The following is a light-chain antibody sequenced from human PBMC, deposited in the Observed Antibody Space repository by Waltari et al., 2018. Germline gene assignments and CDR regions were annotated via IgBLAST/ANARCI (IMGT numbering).Light chain of an antibody. J-gene: IGKJ1*01. CDR3: QQRSNWPPWT. CDR2: DAS. V-gene: IGKV3-11*01. CDR1: QSVSSY. Sequence: EIVLTHSPATLSLSPGERATLSCRASQSVSSYLAWYQQNPGQAPRLLIYDASNRATGIPARFSGSGSGTDFTLTISSLEPEDFAVYYCQQRSNWPPWTFGQGTKVEIK.